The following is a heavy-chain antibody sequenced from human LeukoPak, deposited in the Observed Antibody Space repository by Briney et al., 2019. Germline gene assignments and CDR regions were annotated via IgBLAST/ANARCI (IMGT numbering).Heavy chain of an antibody. CDR3: ARHYYDSGGYNSAFDY. Sequence: ASVNVSCKASGYTFSNYDITWVRQAPGQGLEWLGWISAYNGDTNYALKLQGRVTMTTDTSTGTAYMELRSLRSDDTAVYYCARHYYDSGGYNSAFDYWGQGTLVTVSS. D-gene: IGHD3-22*01. V-gene: IGHV1-18*01. CDR2: ISAYNGDT. J-gene: IGHJ4*02. CDR1: GYTFSNYD.